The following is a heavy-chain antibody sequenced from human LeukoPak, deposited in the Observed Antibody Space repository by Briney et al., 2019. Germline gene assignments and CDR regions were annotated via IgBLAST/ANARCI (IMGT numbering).Heavy chain of an antibody. Sequence: GGSLRLSCAASGFTFSGYGMPWVRQAPGKGLEWVAFIRLDGSNKYYADSVKGRFTISRDNSKNTLDLQMNTLTAEDTAVYYCAKDPYCLDGNCYPYYYYMDVWGKGTTVTVSS. J-gene: IGHJ6*03. CDR3: AKDPYCLDGNCYPYYYYMDV. CDR1: GFTFSGYG. D-gene: IGHD2-21*01. V-gene: IGHV3-30*02. CDR2: IRLDGSNK.